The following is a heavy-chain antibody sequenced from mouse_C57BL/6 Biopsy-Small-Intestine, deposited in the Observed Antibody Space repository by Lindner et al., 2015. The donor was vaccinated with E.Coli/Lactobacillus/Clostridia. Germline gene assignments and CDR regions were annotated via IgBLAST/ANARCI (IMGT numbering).Heavy chain of an antibody. J-gene: IGHJ2*01. D-gene: IGHD4-1*01. V-gene: IGHV10-1*01. CDR1: GFNFNTYA. CDR2: IRSKSNNYAT. CDR3: VRELGYVGFDY. Sequence: VQLQESGGGLVQPKGSLRLSCAASGFNFNTYAMNWVRQAPGKGLEWVARIRSKSNNYATYYAESVKDRFTISRDDSETVLYLQMNNLKTEDTAMYYCVRELGYVGFDYWGQGTTLTVSS.